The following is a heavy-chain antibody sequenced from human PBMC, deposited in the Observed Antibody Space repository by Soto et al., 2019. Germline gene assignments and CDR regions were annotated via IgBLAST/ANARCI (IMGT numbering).Heavy chain of an antibody. CDR2: ISYDGSNK. CDR1: GFTFSSYG. V-gene: IGHV3-30*18. D-gene: IGHD3-10*01. CDR3: AKDSDRYSISSFDY. J-gene: IGHJ4*02. Sequence: GGSLRLSCAASGFTFSSYGMHWVRQAPGKGLEWVAVISYDGSNKYYADSVKGRFTISRDNSKNTLYLQMNSLRAEDTAVYYCAKDSDRYSISSFDYWGQGTLVTVSS.